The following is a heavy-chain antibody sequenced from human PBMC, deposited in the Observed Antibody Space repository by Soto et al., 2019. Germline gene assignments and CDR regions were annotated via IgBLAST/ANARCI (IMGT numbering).Heavy chain of an antibody. CDR1: GFTFGDYA. CDR2: ITWNSGYT. V-gene: IGHV3-9*01. Sequence: GGSLRLSCAASGFTFGDYAMHWVRQAPGKGLEWVSYITWNSGYTGYADSVKGRFTISRDNANNSLYLQMNSLKPEDTAFYYCAKALYGSSSSPIDYWGQGTLVTVSS. J-gene: IGHJ4*02. CDR3: AKALYGSSSSPIDY. D-gene: IGHD6-13*01.